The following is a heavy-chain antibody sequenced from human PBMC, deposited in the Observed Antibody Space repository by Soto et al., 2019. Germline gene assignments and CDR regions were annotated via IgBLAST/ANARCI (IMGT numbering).Heavy chain of an antibody. Sequence: SEALCLRCAAYGGSLSGYYWSWIRQPPGKGLEWIGEINHSGSTNYNPSLKSRVTISVDTSKNQFSLKLSSVTAADTAVYYCAGEYCSSTSCYEDYYYYYGMDVWGQGTTVT. CDR2: INHSGST. D-gene: IGHD2-2*01. J-gene: IGHJ6*02. V-gene: IGHV4-34*01. CDR1: GGSLSGYY. CDR3: AGEYCSSTSCYEDYYYYYGMDV.